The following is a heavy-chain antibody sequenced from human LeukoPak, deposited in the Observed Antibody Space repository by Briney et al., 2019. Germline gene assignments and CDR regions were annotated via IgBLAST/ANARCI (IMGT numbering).Heavy chain of an antibody. CDR1: GFTFSSYS. D-gene: IGHD3-9*01. CDR3: ARGAYHDIVTGRAHDAFDI. V-gene: IGHV3-48*01. Sequence: GGSLRLSCAASGFTFSSYSMNWVRQAPGKGLEWVSYISSSSSTIYYADSVKGRFTISRDNAKNSLYLQMNSLRAEDTAVYYCARGAYHDIVTGRAHDAFDIWGQGTMVTVSS. CDR2: ISSSSSTI. J-gene: IGHJ3*02.